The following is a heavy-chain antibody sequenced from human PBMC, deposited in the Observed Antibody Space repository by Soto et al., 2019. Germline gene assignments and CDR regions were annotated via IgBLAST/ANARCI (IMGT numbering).Heavy chain of an antibody. CDR1: GYTFTSYC. CDR3: ARVSYDSSGYYYGMDV. CDR2: INPSGGST. Sequence: GASVKVSCKASGYTFTSYCMHWVRQAPGQGLEWMGIINPSGGSTSYAQKFQGRVTMTRDTSTSTVYMELSSLRSEDTAVYYCARVSYDSSGYYYGMDVWGQGTTVTVSS. J-gene: IGHJ6*02. V-gene: IGHV1-46*01. D-gene: IGHD3-22*01.